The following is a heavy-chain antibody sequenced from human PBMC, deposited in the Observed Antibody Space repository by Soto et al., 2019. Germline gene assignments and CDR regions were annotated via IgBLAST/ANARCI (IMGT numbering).Heavy chain of an antibody. CDR3: AHRVLRTGSGLVTTTAISFDS. J-gene: IGHJ4*02. D-gene: IGHD3-3*01. Sequence: QITLNECGHMQVKPRQTLTLTCTVPGLSRTTSGAGVAWIRQSPGKAPEWLVLIYWDDDKRYSPSLKSRLTITKDTSKNKVPLTKPDLDCAATVTSYCAHRVLRTGSGLVTTTAISFDSWGQGTPVAVSS. V-gene: IGHV2-5*02. CDR1: GLSRTTSGAG. CDR2: IYWDDDK.